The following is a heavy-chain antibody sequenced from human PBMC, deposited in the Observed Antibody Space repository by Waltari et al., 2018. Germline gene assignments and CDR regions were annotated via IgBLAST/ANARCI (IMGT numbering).Heavy chain of an antibody. J-gene: IGHJ6*03. Sequence: QVQLQESGPGLVKPSETLSLTCTVSGGPKTTSSWSWILQPPGKGPESIGYIYYRGRTNYKPSLKSRVTISVDTSKNQLSLILSSVTAADTAVYYCAGGNRYCSSSNCYIGYMAVWGKGTTVTVSS. CDR3: AGGNRYCSSSNCYIGYMAV. CDR1: GGPKTTSS. CDR2: IYYRGRT. V-gene: IGHV4-59*13. D-gene: IGHD2-2*02.